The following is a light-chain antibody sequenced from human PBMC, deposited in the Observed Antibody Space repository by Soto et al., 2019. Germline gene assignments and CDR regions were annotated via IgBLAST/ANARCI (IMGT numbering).Light chain of an antibody. CDR3: QVGDSSTARV. CDR1: NIGSKN. CDR2: RDS. J-gene: IGLJ3*02. V-gene: IGLV3-9*01. Sequence: SYELTQPLSVSVALGQTARITCGGNNIGSKNVHWYQQKPGQAPVLVIYRDSNRPSGIPERFSGSNSGNTATLTISRAQAGDEADYYCQVGDSSTARVFGGGTKVTVL.